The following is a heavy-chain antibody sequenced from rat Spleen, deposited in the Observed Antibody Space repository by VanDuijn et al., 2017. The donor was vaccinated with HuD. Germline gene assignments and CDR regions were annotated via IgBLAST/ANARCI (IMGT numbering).Heavy chain of an antibody. D-gene: IGHD1-2*01. V-gene: IGHV5-7*01. J-gene: IGHJ2*01. CDR1: GFIFSDHY. CDR2: INYDGRST. CDR3: ARGDYSSPRGGY. Sequence: EVQLVESGGGLVQPGRSMKLSCIASGFIFSDHYVAWFRQAPTKGLEWVATINYDGRSTFYRDSVKGRFTISRDNAKTTLYLQMDSLRSEDTATYYCARGDYSSPRGGYWGQGVMVTVSS.